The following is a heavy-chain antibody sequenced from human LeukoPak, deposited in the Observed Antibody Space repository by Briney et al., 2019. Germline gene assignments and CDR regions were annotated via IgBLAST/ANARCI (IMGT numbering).Heavy chain of an antibody. Sequence: GGSLRLSCAASGFTFTNHWMHWVRQAPGLGLMWVSRINRVGSRTDYADSVKGRFTISRDDAKNTLYLQVNSLRAEDTAVYFCARGGSDTAMAHDYWGQGTLVTVSS. CDR2: INRVGSRT. D-gene: IGHD5-18*01. J-gene: IGHJ4*02. CDR3: ARGGSDTAMAHDY. CDR1: GFTFTNHW. V-gene: IGHV3-74*01.